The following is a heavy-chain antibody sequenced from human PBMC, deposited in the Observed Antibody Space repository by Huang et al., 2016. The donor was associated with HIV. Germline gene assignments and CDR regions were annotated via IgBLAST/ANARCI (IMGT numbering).Heavy chain of an antibody. Sequence: QVQLQESGPGLVKPSQTLSLTCTVSGDSIGSGGHYWSWIRQPPGKVLEWSGFIYYSRSTYHNPSLKSRVTISVDTSKNQFSLKLSSVTAADTAVYFCSRALYYHGSGSYSDYWGRGTLVTVSS. D-gene: IGHD3-10*01. CDR3: SRALYYHGSGSYSDY. CDR2: IYYSRST. V-gene: IGHV4-30-4*08. J-gene: IGHJ4*02. CDR1: GDSIGSGGHY.